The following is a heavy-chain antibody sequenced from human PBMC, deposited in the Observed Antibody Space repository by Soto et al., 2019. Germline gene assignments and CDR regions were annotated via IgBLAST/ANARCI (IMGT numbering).Heavy chain of an antibody. Sequence: SETLSLTCTVSGGSISSGGYYWSWIRQHPGKGLEWIGYIYYSGSTYYNPSLKSRVTISVDRSKNQFSLKLSSVTAADTAVYYCARDRYSSSSYYYYGMDVWGQGTTVTVSS. J-gene: IGHJ6*02. CDR3: ARDRYSSSSYYYYGMDV. CDR2: IYYSGST. D-gene: IGHD6-6*01. CDR1: GGSISSGGYY. V-gene: IGHV4-31*03.